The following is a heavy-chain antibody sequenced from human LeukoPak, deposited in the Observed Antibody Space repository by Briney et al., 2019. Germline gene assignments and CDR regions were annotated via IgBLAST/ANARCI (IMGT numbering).Heavy chain of an antibody. V-gene: IGHV1-18*01. CDR2: ISAYNGNT. Sequence: AASVKVSCKASGYTFTSYGISWVRQAPGQGLEWMGWISAYNGNTNYAQKLQGRVTMTTDTSTSTAYMELRSLRSDDTAVYYCARYNGYCSGGSCYHFDYWGQGTLVTVSS. CDR1: GYTFTSYG. D-gene: IGHD2-15*01. CDR3: ARYNGYCSGGSCYHFDY. J-gene: IGHJ4*02.